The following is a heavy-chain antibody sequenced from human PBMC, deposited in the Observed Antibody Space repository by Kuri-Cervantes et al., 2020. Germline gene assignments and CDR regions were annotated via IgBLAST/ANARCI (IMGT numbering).Heavy chain of an antibody. CDR2: INHSGST. J-gene: IGHJ4*02. Sequence: SETLSLTCAVYGGSFSGYYWSWIRQPPGKGLEWIGEINHSGSTNYNPSLKSRVTISVDTSKNQFSLKLSSVTAADTAVYYCARDQVPYSGYDSPFDYWGQGTLVTVSS. V-gene: IGHV4-34*01. D-gene: IGHD5-12*01. CDR3: ARDQVPYSGYDSPFDY. CDR1: GGSFSGYY.